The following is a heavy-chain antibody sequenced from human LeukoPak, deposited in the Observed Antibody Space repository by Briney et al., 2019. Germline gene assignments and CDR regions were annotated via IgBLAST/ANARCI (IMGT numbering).Heavy chain of an antibody. CDR1: GYTFTGYY. CDR3: ATPGQWPVYFDY. D-gene: IGHD6-19*01. CDR2: INPNSGGT. Sequence: ASVKVSCKASGYTFTGYYIHWVRQAPGQGLEWMGWINPNSGGTNYAQKFQGRVTMTRDTSIDTAYMELRRLRSDDTAVYYCATPGQWPVYFDYWGQGTLVTVSS. V-gene: IGHV1-2*02. J-gene: IGHJ4*02.